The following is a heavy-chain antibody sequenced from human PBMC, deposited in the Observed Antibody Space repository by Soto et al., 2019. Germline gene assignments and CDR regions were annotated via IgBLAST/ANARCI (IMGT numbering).Heavy chain of an antibody. V-gene: IGHV3-23*01. CDR1: GFTFSSYA. CDR2: ISGSGGST. J-gene: IGHJ4*02. Sequence: GGSLRLSCAASGFTFSSYAMSWVRQAPGKGLEWVSAISGSGGSTYYADSVKGRFTISRDNSKNTLYLQMNSLRAEDTAVYYCAKIKTWFGELLPEFDYWGQGTLVTAPQ. D-gene: IGHD3-10*01. CDR3: AKIKTWFGELLPEFDY.